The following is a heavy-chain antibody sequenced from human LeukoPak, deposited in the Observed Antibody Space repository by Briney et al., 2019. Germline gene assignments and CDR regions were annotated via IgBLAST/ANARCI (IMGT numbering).Heavy chain of an antibody. V-gene: IGHV1-18*01. Sequence: ASVKVSCKASGYTFTSYGISWVRQAPGQGLEWMGWISAYNGNTNYAQMLQGRVTMTTDTSTSTAYMELRSLRSDDTAVYYCARVYYDILTGYYADYWGQGTPVTVSS. CDR2: ISAYNGNT. D-gene: IGHD3-9*01. J-gene: IGHJ4*02. CDR1: GYTFTSYG. CDR3: ARVYYDILTGYYADY.